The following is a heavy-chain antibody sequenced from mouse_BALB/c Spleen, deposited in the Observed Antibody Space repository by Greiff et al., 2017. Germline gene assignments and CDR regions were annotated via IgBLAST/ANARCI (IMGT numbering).Heavy chain of an antibody. CDR1: GYSITSGYY. CDR2: ISYDGSN. CDR3: ATFTMILDY. V-gene: IGHV3-6*02. Sequence: DVKLQESGPGLVKPSQSLSLTCSVTGYSITSGYYWNWIRQFPGNKLEWMGYISYDGSNNYNPSLKNRISITRDTSKNQFFLKLNSVTTEDTATYYCATFTMILDYWGQGTTLTVSS. J-gene: IGHJ2*01. D-gene: IGHD2-4*01.